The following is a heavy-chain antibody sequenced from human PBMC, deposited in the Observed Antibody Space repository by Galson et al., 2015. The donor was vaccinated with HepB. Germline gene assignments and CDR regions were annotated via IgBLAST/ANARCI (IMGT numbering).Heavy chain of an antibody. V-gene: IGHV4-31*03. CDR2: IYYSGST. J-gene: IGHJ6*03. D-gene: IGHD6-13*01. Sequence: TLSLTCTVSGGSISSGGYYWSWIRQHPGKGLEWIGYIYYSGSTYYNPSLKSRVTISVDTSKNQFSLKLSSVTAADTAVYYCARSGYSSSWTPPYMDVWGKGTTVTVSS. CDR1: GGSISSGGYY. CDR3: ARSGYSSSWTPPYMDV.